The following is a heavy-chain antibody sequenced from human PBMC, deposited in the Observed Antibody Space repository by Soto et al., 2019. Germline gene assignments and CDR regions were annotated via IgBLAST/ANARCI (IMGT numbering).Heavy chain of an antibody. CDR2: ISSSSSYI. Sequence: GSLRLSCAASGFTFSSYSMNWVRHPLGKGLEWVSNISSSSSYIYYADSVKGRFTISRDNAKNSLYLQIISLRAEDTALFYCARDPGYSHGFDPGMDVWGQGTTGTVS. CDR3: ARDPGYSHGFDPGMDV. V-gene: IGHV3-21*01. CDR1: GFTFSSYS. J-gene: IGHJ6*02. D-gene: IGHD5-18*01.